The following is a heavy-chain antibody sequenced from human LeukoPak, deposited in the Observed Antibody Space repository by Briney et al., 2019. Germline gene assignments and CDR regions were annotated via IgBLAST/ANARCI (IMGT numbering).Heavy chain of an antibody. Sequence: GSLRLSCAASGFTFSSYGMHWVRQAPGKGLEWVAVISYDGSNKYYADSVKGRFTISRDNSKNTLYLQMNSLRAEDTAVYYCAKGGQPWYFDLWGRDTLVTVSS. CDR1: GFTFSSYG. CDR2: ISYDGSNK. V-gene: IGHV3-30*18. CDR3: AKGGQPWYFDL. J-gene: IGHJ2*01. D-gene: IGHD2-2*01.